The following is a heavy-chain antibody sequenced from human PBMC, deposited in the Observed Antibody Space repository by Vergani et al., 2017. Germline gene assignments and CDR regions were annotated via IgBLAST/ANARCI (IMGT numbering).Heavy chain of an antibody. CDR2: IITFFGTT. V-gene: IGHV1-69*13. Sequence: QVQLVQSGAEVKKPGSSVKVSCKASGGPFKNSAFSWVRQVPGQGLEWMGRIITFFGTTDYAQKFRGRFTIIADEFTKTVDMQLSNLRSEDTAVYFCARSLAVPAGHFYYVMDVWGQGTTVTVSS. CDR1: GGPFKNSA. J-gene: IGHJ6*02. D-gene: IGHD2-2*01. CDR3: ARSLAVPAGHFYYVMDV.